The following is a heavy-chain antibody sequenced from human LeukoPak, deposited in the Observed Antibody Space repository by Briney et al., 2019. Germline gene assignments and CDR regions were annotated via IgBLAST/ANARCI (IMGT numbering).Heavy chain of an antibody. V-gene: IGHV1-18*01. Sequence: ASVEVSCKASGYTFTSYGISWVRQAPGQGLEWMGWISAYNGNTNYAQKLQGRVTMTTDTSTSTAYMELRSLRSDDTAVYYCARDFITIFGVDSFDYWGQGTLVTVSS. CDR1: GYTFTSYG. CDR3: ARDFITIFGVDSFDY. D-gene: IGHD3-3*01. CDR2: ISAYNGNT. J-gene: IGHJ4*02.